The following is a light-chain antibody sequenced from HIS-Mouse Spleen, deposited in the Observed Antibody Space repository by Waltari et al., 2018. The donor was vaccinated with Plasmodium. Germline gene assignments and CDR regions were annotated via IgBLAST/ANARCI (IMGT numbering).Light chain of an antibody. CDR2: AAS. J-gene: IGKJ4*01. Sequence: DIQMTQSPSSVSASVGDRVTITCRASQGISSWVAWYQQEPGKAPNLLIYAASSLQSGVPSRFSGSGSGTDFTLTISSLQPEDFATYYCQQANSFPPLTFGGGTKVEIK. CDR3: QQANSFPPLT. CDR1: QGISSW. V-gene: IGKV1-12*01.